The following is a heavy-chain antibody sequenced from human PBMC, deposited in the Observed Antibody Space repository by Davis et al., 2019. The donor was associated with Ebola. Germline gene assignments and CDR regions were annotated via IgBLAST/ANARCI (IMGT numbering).Heavy chain of an antibody. CDR2: LNHSSST. J-gene: IGHJ4*02. V-gene: IGHV4-34*01. CDR3: ASVPRGQSPDY. Sequence: ESLKISCAASGFTFSSYWMSWVRQAPGKGLEWIGELNHSSSTNYNPSLKSRCTITVDTSKNQFSLKLSSVTAADTAVYYCASVPRGQSPDYWCQGTLVTVSS. CDR1: GFTFSSYW. D-gene: IGHD3-10*01.